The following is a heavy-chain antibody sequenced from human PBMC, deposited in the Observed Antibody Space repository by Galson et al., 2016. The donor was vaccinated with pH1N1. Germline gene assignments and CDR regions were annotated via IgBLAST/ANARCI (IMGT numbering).Heavy chain of an antibody. V-gene: IGHV1-18*01. J-gene: IGHJ4*02. CDR1: GFTFTTNG. Sequence: SVKVSCKASGFTFTTNGFTWVRQAPGQGLEWMGWISGNNGDSHYAQKVKGRVTVTIDTSTSTAYLEVRGLTSDDTAVYHCARKGTGWPLDYWGQGTLVTVSS. D-gene: IGHD7-27*01. CDR2: ISGNNGDS. CDR3: ARKGTGWPLDY.